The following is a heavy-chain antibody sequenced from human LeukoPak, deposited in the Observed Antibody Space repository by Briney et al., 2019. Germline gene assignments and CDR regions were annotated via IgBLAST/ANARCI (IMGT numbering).Heavy chain of an antibody. CDR1: GFTFDDYA. CDR2: ISWNSGSI. Sequence: GGSLRLSCAASGFTFDDYAMHWVRQAPGKGLEWVSGISWNSGSIAYADSVKGRFTISRDNAKNSLYLQMNSLRAEDTALYYCAKDFGRSAYDRPFDYWGQGTLVTVSS. D-gene: IGHD5-12*01. J-gene: IGHJ4*02. V-gene: IGHV3-9*01. CDR3: AKDFGRSAYDRPFDY.